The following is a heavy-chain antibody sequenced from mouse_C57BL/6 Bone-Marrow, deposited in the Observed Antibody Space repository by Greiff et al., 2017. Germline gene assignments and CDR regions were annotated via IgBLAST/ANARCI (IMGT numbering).Heavy chain of an antibody. J-gene: IGHJ1*03. CDR3: AREALYYGSSHWYFDV. Sequence: QVQLQQSGAELARPGASVKLSCKASGYTFTSYGISWVKQRPGQGLEWIGEIYPRSGNTYYNEKFKGKATLTADKSSSTEYMELRRLTSGDSAVYVCAREALYYGSSHWYFDVWGTGTTVTVSA. CDR1: GYTFTSYG. CDR2: IYPRSGNT. D-gene: IGHD1-1*01. V-gene: IGHV1-81*01.